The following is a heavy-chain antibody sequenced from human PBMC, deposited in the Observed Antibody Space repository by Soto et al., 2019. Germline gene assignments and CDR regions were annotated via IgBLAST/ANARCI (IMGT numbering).Heavy chain of an antibody. CDR2: TYQSGSA. V-gene: IGHV4-30-2*06. J-gene: IGHJ6*02. CDR1: GGSIISGGYS. CDR3: ARDYYGMDV. Sequence: QLQLQESGSGLVKPSQTLSLTCTVSGGSIISGGYSWTWIRQSPGKGLEWIGYTYQSGSAYYNPSLKSRVTISVDRSKNQFSLNLTSVTAADTAVYYCARDYYGMDVWGQGTTVTVSS.